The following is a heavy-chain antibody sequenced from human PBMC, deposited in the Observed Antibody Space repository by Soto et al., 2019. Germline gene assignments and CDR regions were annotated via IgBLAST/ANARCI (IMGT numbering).Heavy chain of an antibody. D-gene: IGHD6-6*01. CDR2: IIPILGIA. CDR3: ARDYLSRSPDY. V-gene: IGHV1-69*08. CDR1: GGTFSSYT. J-gene: IGHJ4*02. Sequence: QVQLVQSGAEVKKPGSSVKVSCKSSGGTFSSYTISWVRQAPGQGLEWMGRIIPILGIANYAQKFQGRVTITADKSTSTAYMELSSLRSEDTAVYYCARDYLSRSPDYWGQGTLVTVSS.